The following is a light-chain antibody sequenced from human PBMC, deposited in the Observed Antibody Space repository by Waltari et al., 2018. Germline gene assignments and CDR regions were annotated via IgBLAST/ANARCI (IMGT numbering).Light chain of an antibody. J-gene: IGKJ1*01. Sequence: EIVMTQSPATLSVSLGERATLSCRASQSISSNLAWYQQKPVQAPRLLIFGASTRATGIPTRFSGSGSGTEFTLTISSLQSEDFAIYYCQQYNNWLWTFGQGTEVEIK. CDR1: QSISSN. V-gene: IGKV3-15*01. CDR3: QQYNNWLWT. CDR2: GAS.